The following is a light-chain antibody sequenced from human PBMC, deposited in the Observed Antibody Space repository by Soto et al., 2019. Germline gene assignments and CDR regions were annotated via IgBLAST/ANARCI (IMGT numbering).Light chain of an antibody. CDR2: GAS. CDR3: QQYNKWPLT. J-gene: IGKJ4*01. CDR1: ESTNNY. Sequence: EIVMTQSPATLSVSPGERATLSCRASESTNNYLAWYQQKPGQAPRLLIDGASTRAAGSPPRFSGSGSGTEFTLTISSLQSEDFAVYYCQQYNKWPLTFGGGTKVDIK. V-gene: IGKV3-15*01.